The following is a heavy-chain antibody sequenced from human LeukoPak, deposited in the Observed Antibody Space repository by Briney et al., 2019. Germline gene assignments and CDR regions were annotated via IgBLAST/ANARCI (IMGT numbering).Heavy chain of an antibody. D-gene: IGHD5-24*01. CDR1: GYSFTTYW. V-gene: IGHV5-51*01. Sequence: GESLKISCQGSGYSFTTYWIAWVRQMPGKGLEWMGIIYPGDSDTRYSPSFQGQVTISADKSISTAYLHWSSLKASDTAMYYCARVVADGSTYYFDYWGQGTLVPVSS. J-gene: IGHJ4*02. CDR3: ARVVADGSTYYFDY. CDR2: IYPGDSDT.